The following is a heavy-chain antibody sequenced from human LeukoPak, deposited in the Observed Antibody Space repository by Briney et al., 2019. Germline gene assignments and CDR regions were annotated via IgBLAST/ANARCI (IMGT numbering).Heavy chain of an antibody. D-gene: IGHD6-6*01. CDR2: IYYSGST. Sequence: SQTLSLTCTVSGGSISSGDYYWSWIRQPPGKGLEWIGYIYYSGSTYYNPSLKSRVTISVDTSKNQFPLKLSSVTAADTAVYYCARGFGIAARLPWGQGTLVTVSS. J-gene: IGHJ5*02. CDR1: GGSISSGDYY. V-gene: IGHV4-30-4*01. CDR3: ARGFGIAARLP.